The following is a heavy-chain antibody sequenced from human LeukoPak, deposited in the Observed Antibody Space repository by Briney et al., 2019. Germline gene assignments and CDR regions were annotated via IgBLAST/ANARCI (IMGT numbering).Heavy chain of an antibody. J-gene: IGHJ4*02. V-gene: IGHV3-7*01. Sequence: GGSLRLSCAASGFTFTNYWMSWVRQAPGKGLEWVANINEDGGDKYYVDSVKGRFTISRDNSKNTLYLQMNSLRAEDTAVYYCARARPRRFAVAGVGATTDYWGQGALVTVSS. D-gene: IGHD1-26*01. CDR2: INEDGGDK. CDR3: ARARPRRFAVAGVGATTDY. CDR1: GFTFTNYW.